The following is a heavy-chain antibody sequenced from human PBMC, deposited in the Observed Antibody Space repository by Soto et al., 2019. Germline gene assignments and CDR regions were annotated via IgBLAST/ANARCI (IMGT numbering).Heavy chain of an antibody. Sequence: PSETLSLTCTVSGGSISSSSYYWGWIRQPPGKGLEWIGSIYYSGSTYYNPSLKSRVTISVDTSKNQFSLKLSSMTAADTALFYCASLYDFWSGYPRNDAFDIWGQGTMVTVSS. CDR3: ASLYDFWSGYPRNDAFDI. D-gene: IGHD3-3*01. J-gene: IGHJ3*02. CDR1: GGSISSSSYY. V-gene: IGHV4-39*01. CDR2: IYYSGST.